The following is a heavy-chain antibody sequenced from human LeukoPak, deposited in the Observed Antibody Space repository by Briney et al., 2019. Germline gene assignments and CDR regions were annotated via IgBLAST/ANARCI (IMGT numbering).Heavy chain of an antibody. CDR3: ARDVRGTGKDY. D-gene: IGHD7-27*01. Sequence: PSQTLSLTCTVSGGSISSGGYYWSWIRQPPGKGLEWIGYIYHSGSTYYNPSLKSRVTISVDRSKNQFSLKLGSVTAADTAVYYCARDVRGTGKDYWGQGTLVTVSS. V-gene: IGHV4-30-2*01. CDR2: IYHSGST. J-gene: IGHJ4*02. CDR1: GGSISSGGYY.